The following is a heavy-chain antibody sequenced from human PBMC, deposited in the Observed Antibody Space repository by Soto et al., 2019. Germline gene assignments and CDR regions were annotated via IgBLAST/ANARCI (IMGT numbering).Heavy chain of an antibody. CDR3: ARSISMVRGVIGWFAP. Sequence: SDTLSLTCTVSGGSLRSGDYYWSWIRQPPGKGLEWIGYISYSGSTYYNPSLKSRVIISLDTSKNQFSLKLSSVTASDTAMYYCARSISMVRGVIGWFAPRGQGTLVTVSS. CDR2: ISYSGST. V-gene: IGHV4-30-4*02. J-gene: IGHJ5*02. D-gene: IGHD3-10*01. CDR1: GGSLRSGDYY.